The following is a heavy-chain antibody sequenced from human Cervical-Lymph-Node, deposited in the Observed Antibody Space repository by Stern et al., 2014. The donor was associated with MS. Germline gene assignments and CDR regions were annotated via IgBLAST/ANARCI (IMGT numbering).Heavy chain of an antibody. D-gene: IGHD3-16*01. V-gene: IGHV4-4*07. CDR1: GASLNNFY. Sequence: VQLEESGPGLVKPSETVSLTCTVSGASLNNFYWSWIRLPAAKGLEWIGRVYTSGTPNKNPSLESRVTLSIATAKHDFSIRLISVTAADTAVYYCARDPGMKNDYVWGRNPLYGMDVWGQGTTVIVSS. CDR2: VYTSGTP. J-gene: IGHJ6*02. CDR3: ARDPGMKNDYVWGRNPLYGMDV.